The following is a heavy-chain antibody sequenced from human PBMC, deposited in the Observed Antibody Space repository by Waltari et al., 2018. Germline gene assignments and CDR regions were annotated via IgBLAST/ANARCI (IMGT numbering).Heavy chain of an antibody. Sequence: QVQLQQWGAGLLKPSETLSLTCAVYGGSLSGYYWSWVRPPPGKGLEWIGEINHSGSTHYTPALKSRGTLALDTSKTQFSRKLSSVTAADAAVYYCARGVYCGGDCPDTGDYWGQGTLFTVSS. CDR3: ARGVYCGGDCPDTGDY. D-gene: IGHD2-21*01. CDR2: INHSGST. CDR1: GGSLSGYY. J-gene: IGHJ4*02. V-gene: IGHV4-34*01.